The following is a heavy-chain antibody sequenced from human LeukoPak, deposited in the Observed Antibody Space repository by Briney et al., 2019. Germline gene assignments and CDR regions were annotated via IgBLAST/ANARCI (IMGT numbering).Heavy chain of an antibody. D-gene: IGHD2-2*01. CDR3: ARWGVVPAEFDY. J-gene: IGHJ4*02. Sequence: GGSLRLSCAASGFTFSSYEMNWVRQAPGKGLEWVSYISSSGSTIYYADSVKGRFTISRDNAKNSLYLQMNSLRAEDTAVYYCARWGVVPAEFDYWGQGTLSPSPQ. CDR1: GFTFSSYE. V-gene: IGHV3-48*03. CDR2: ISSSGSTI.